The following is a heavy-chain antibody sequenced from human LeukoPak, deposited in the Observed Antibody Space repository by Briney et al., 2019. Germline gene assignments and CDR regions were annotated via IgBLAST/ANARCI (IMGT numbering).Heavy chain of an antibody. CDR3: AKAWXMXXIGXXDV. V-gene: IGHV1-69*05. CDR2: VIPVFGTT. D-gene: IGHD1-26*01. CDR1: GGIFRNYA. J-gene: IGHJ3*01. Sequence: ASVKVSCKASGGIFRNYAISWVRLAPGQGLEWMGRVIPVFGTTNYAQKFQGRVKITTDESASTVYMELSSLRSEDTAMYYCAKAWXMXXIGXXDVXGQGTMVIVSS.